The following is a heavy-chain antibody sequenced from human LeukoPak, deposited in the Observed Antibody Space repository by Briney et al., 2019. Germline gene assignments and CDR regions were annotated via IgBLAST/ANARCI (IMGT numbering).Heavy chain of an antibody. CDR2: IYSGGST. CDR3: AKDQGLVQLVYYMDV. CDR1: GFTVSSNY. J-gene: IGHJ6*03. Sequence: PGGSLRLSCAASGFTVSSNYMSWVRQAPGKGLEWVSVIYSGGSTYYADSVKGRFTISRDNSKNTLYLQMNSLRAEDTAVYYCAKDQGLVQLVYYMDVWGKGTTVTVSS. D-gene: IGHD6-6*01. V-gene: IGHV3-53*05.